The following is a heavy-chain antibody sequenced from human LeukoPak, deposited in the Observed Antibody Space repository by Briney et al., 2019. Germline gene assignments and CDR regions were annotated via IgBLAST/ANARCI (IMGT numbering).Heavy chain of an antibody. Sequence: HPGRSLRLSCAASGFTFEDYAMHWVRQAPGKGLEWVSRISWNSGSIGYADSVKGRFTISRDNAKNSLYLQMNSLRADDMALYYCAKDEFVASDFTGAFDIWGQGTMVTVSS. CDR1: GFTFEDYA. CDR2: ISWNSGSI. V-gene: IGHV3-9*03. D-gene: IGHD2-8*02. J-gene: IGHJ3*02. CDR3: AKDEFVASDFTGAFDI.